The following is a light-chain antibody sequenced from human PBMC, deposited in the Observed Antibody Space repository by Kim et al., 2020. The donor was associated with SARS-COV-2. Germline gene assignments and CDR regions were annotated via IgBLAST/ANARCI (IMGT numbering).Light chain of an antibody. Sequence: VTSSCAGSRSTRGARVDVHWYQQLPRTAPKVVIYGNTHRPSGVPDRFSGSKSGTSASLAIAGLQAEDEADYYCQSYDRSRGCHVRFGGGTQRTVL. V-gene: IGLV1-40*01. CDR1: RSTRGARVD. CDR2: GNT. CDR3: QSYDRSRGCHVR. J-gene: IGLJ2*01.